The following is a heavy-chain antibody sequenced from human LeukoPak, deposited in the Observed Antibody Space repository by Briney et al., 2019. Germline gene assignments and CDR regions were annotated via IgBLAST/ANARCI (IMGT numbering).Heavy chain of an antibody. CDR2: INSDGSST. D-gene: IGHD2-15*01. V-gene: IGHV3-74*01. CDR3: AKSRRAYCSGGSCFGLWDY. Sequence: GGSLRLSCAASGFTFSTYWMHWVHQAPGKGLVWVSRINSDGSSTTYADSVKGRFTISRDNAKNTLYLQMNSLRAEDTAVYYCAKSRRAYCSGGSCFGLWDYWGQGTLVTVSS. CDR1: GFTFSTYW. J-gene: IGHJ4*02.